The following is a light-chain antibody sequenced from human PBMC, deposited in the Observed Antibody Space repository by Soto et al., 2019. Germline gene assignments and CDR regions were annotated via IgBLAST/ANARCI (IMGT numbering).Light chain of an antibody. Sequence: SQMTQSPSSLSASVGDRVTITCRASQSISSYLNWYQQKPGKAPKLLIYAASSLQSGVPSRFSGSGSGTDFTLTISSLKPEDFATYYCQQSYSTLITFGQGTRLEIK. CDR2: AAS. J-gene: IGKJ5*01. V-gene: IGKV1-39*01. CDR1: QSISSY. CDR3: QQSYSTLIT.